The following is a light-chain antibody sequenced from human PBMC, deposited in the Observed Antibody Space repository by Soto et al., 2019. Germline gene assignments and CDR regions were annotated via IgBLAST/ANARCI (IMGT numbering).Light chain of an antibody. CDR1: QSVSRC. V-gene: IGKV1-5*01. CDR3: QQDTSYNS. J-gene: IGKJ2*01. CDR2: DAS. Sequence: DIQMTQSPSTLSASLGDRVTISCRASQSVSRCLAWYQQKPGKAPKLLIYDASSLDIGVPSRFSGSGSGTDFTLTISRLQPDDFAAYYCQQDTSYNSFGQGIKMEIK.